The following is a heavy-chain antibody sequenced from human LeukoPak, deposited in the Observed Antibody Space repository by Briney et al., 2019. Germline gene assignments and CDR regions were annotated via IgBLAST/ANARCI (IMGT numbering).Heavy chain of an antibody. Sequence: GGSLRLSCAASGFTFGSYVMSWVRQAPGKGLEWVSAISGSSGSTHYADSVKGRFTISRDNSKNILYLQMNSLRAEDTAVYYCAKERRLTTAFDYWGQGTLVTVSS. CDR2: ISGSSGST. CDR3: AKERRLTTAFDY. D-gene: IGHD4-17*01. J-gene: IGHJ4*02. V-gene: IGHV3-23*01. CDR1: GFTFGSYV.